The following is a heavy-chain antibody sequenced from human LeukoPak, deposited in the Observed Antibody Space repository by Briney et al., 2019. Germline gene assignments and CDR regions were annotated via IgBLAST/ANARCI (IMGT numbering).Heavy chain of an antibody. J-gene: IGHJ6*02. CDR1: GYTFTSYA. V-gene: IGHV7-4-1*02. Sequence: SVKVSCKASGYTFTSYAMNWVRQAPGQGLEWMGWINTNTGNPTYAQGFTGRFVFSLDTSVSTAYLQISSLKAEDTAVYYCAREICSSTSCYTTYYYYYGMDVWGQGTTVTVSS. D-gene: IGHD2-2*02. CDR2: INTNTGNP. CDR3: AREICSSTSCYTTYYYYYGMDV.